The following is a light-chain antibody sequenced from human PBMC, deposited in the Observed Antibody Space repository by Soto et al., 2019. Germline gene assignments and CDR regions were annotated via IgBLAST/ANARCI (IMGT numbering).Light chain of an antibody. V-gene: IGLV1-51*01. CDR1: SSNIGNNY. CDR3: GTWDNSLSTVV. Sequence: QSVLTQPPSVSAAPGQKVTISCFGSSSNIGNNYVSWYQQFPGTAPKLLVYDNNKRPSGIPDRFSGSKSGTSATLGITGLQTGYEAEYFCGTWDNSLSTVVFGRGTKLTVL. J-gene: IGLJ2*01. CDR2: DNN.